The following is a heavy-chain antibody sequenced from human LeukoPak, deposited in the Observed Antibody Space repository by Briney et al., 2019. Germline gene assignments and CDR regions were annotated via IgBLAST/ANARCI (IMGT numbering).Heavy chain of an antibody. J-gene: IGHJ4*02. CDR1: GYTFTDYN. CDR2: TKPNSGDT. CDR3: ARGGSSSLDY. Sequence: ASVKVSCKTSGYTFTDYNLYWVRQAPGQGLEWMGWTKPNSGDTSYAQNFQGRVTMTRDTSISTAYMELSRLKSDDMAVYYCARGGSSSLDYWGQGTLVTVSS. V-gene: IGHV1-2*02. D-gene: IGHD6-19*01.